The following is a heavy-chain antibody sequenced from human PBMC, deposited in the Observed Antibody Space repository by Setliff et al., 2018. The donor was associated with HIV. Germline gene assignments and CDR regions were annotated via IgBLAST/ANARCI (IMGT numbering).Heavy chain of an antibody. J-gene: IGHJ4*02. D-gene: IGHD6-25*01. CDR2: IHHGGGT. CDR1: GGSFGDQF. CDR3: ATFFVSTAATQDY. V-gene: IGHV4-34*01. Sequence: SETLSLTCAVYGGSFGDQFWNWIRQSPGKGLEWIGEIHHGGGTKYNPSLKSRVTVSLDMSKNQFSLKLNSLTAADTGVYYCATFFVSTAATQDYWGQGTLVTVSS.